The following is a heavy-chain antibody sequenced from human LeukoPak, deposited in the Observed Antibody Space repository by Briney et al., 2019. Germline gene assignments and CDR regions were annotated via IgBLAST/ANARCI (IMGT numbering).Heavy chain of an antibody. CDR1: GFMFSPYA. J-gene: IGHJ3*02. CDR2: ISYDGSKK. V-gene: IGHV3-30-3*01. Sequence: GGSLRLSCAASGFMFSPYAMHWVRQAPGKGLEWLSTISYDGSKKHYADSVKGRLTISRDNSKNTLYLQMNSLRPDDTAVYYCTKALFDIWGQGTMVTVSS. CDR3: TKALFDI.